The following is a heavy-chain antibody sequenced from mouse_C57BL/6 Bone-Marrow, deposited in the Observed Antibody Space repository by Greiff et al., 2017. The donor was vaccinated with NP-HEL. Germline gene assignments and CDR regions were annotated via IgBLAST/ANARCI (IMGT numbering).Heavy chain of an antibody. CDR3: TRLSNWDYAMDY. CDR2: IDPETGGT. V-gene: IGHV1-15*01. Sequence: QVQLKESGAELVRPGASVTLSCKASGYTFTDYEMHWVKQTPVHGLEWIGAIDPETGGTAYNQKFKGKAILTADKSSSTAYMELRSLTSEDSAVYYCTRLSNWDYAMDYWGQGTSVTVSS. J-gene: IGHJ4*01. CDR1: GYTFTDYE. D-gene: IGHD4-1*01.